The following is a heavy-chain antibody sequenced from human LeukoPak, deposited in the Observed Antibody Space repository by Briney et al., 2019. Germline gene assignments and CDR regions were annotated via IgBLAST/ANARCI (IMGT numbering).Heavy chain of an antibody. D-gene: IGHD3-3*01. CDR3: AKLDYDFWSGYTY. V-gene: IGHV3-23*01. CDR2: ISGSGGST. Sequence: GGSLRLSCAASGFTFSSYAMSWVRQAPGKGLEWVSAISGSGGSTYYAGSVKGRFTISRDNSKNTLYLQMNSLRAEDTAVYYCAKLDYDFWSGYTYWGQGTLVTVSS. J-gene: IGHJ4*02. CDR1: GFTFSSYA.